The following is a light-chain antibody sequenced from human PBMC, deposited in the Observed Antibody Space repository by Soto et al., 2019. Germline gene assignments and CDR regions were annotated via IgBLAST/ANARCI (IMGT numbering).Light chain of an antibody. V-gene: IGLV1-44*01. J-gene: IGLJ3*02. CDR3: AAWDGNLNGPM. Sequence: QSVLSQPSSASGTPGQTVTISCSGTNSNIGSRTVNWYQQLPGTAPKLLVYYNDQRPSGVPDRFSGSKSGTSASLAISGLQSEDEADYYCAAWDGNLNGPMFGGGTKLTVL. CDR2: YND. CDR1: NSNIGSRT.